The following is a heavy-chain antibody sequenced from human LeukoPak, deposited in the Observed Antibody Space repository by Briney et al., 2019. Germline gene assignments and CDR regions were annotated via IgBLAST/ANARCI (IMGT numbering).Heavy chain of an antibody. CDR1: GYSISSGYY. CDR2: IYHSGST. Sequence: SETLSLTCAVSGYSISSGYYWGWIRRPPGKGLEWIGSIYHSGSTYYNPSLKRRVTISVDTSKNHFSLKLSSVTAADTAVYYCARDRIYGSGSYFYYGMDVWGKGTTVTVSS. V-gene: IGHV4-38-2*02. CDR3: ARDRIYGSGSYFYYGMDV. J-gene: IGHJ6*04. D-gene: IGHD3-10*01.